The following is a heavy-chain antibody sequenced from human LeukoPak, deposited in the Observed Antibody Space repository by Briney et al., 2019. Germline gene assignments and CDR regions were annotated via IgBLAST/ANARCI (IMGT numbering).Heavy chain of an antibody. CDR1: GYTFTGYY. CDR2: MNPNSGNT. Sequence: ASVKVSCKASGYTFTGYYMHWVRQAPGQGLEWMGWMNPNSGNTGYAQKFQGRVTMTRNTSISTAYMELSSLRSKDTAVYYCARGRKWLSNTLNYWGQGTLVTVSS. CDR3: ARGRKWLSNTLNY. J-gene: IGHJ4*02. D-gene: IGHD3-22*01. V-gene: IGHV1-8*02.